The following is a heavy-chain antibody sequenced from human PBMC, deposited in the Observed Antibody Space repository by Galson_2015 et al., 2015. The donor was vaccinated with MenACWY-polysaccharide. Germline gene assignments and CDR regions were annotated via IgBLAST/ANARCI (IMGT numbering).Heavy chain of an antibody. V-gene: IGHV2-5*02. CDR2: IYWDDDK. D-gene: IGHD6-19*01. J-gene: IGHJ3*02. CDR3: AHRRPLYNSGWPILVDAFDI. Sequence: PALVKPTQTLTLTCTFSGFSLSTSGVGVGWIRQPPGKALEWLALIYWDDDKRYSPSLKSRLTITKDTSKNQVVLTMTNMDPVDTATYYCAHRRPLYNSGWPILVDAFDIWGQGTMVTVSS. CDR1: GFSLSTSGVG.